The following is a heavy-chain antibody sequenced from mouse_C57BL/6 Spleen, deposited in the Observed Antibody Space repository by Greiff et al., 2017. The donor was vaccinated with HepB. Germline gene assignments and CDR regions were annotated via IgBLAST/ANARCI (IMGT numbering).Heavy chain of an antibody. V-gene: IGHV5-4*01. J-gene: IGHJ2*01. CDR1: GFTFSSYA. CDR2: ISDGGSYT. CDR3: ARDLWEGDY. Sequence: EVQVVESGGGLVKPGGSLKLSCAASGFTFSSYAMSWVRQTPEKRLEWVATISDGGSYTYYPDNVKGRFTISRDNAKNNLYLQMSHLKSEDSAMYYCARDLWEGDYWGQGTTLTVSS. D-gene: IGHD4-1*01.